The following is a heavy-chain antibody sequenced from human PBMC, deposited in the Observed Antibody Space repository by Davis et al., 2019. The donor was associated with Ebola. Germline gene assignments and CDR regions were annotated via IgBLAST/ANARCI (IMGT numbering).Heavy chain of an antibody. CDR2: IYHSGST. Sequence: PSETLSLTCAVSGGSISSSNWWSWVRQPPGKGLEWIGEIYHSGSTNYNPSLKSRVTISVDKSKNQFSLKLSSVTAADTAVYYCARGGVYYDSSGYVDYWGQGTLVTVSS. J-gene: IGHJ4*02. CDR1: GGSISSSNW. V-gene: IGHV4-4*02. CDR3: ARGGVYYDSSGYVDY. D-gene: IGHD3-22*01.